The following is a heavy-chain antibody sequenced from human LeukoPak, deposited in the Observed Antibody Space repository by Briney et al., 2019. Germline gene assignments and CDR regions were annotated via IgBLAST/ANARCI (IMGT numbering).Heavy chain of an antibody. V-gene: IGHV4-59*01. CDR1: GGSISSYY. CDR2: IYYSGST. D-gene: IGHD1-1*01. Sequence: SETLSLTCTVSGGSISSYYWSWIRQPPGKGLEWIGYIYYSGSTNYNPSLKSRVTISVDTSKNQFSLKLSSVTAADTAVYYCARDRTNPGGWFDPWGQGTLVTVSS. CDR3: ARDRTNPGGWFDP. J-gene: IGHJ5*02.